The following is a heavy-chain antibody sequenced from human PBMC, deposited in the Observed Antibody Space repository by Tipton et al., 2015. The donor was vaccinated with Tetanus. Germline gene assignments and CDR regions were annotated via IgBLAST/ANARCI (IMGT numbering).Heavy chain of an antibody. V-gene: IGHV3-7*01. Sequence: VQLVQSGGGLVQPGGSLRLSCAVSGFTFSNNWMSWVRQAPGKGLEWVANIKQDGSEKYYVDSVKGRFTISRDNARNSLYLQMNSLRAEDTAVYYCARAPYGGNSRGLVDYWGQGTLVTVSS. CDR3: ARAPYGGNSRGLVDY. CDR1: GFTFSNNW. CDR2: IKQDGSEK. D-gene: IGHD4-23*01. J-gene: IGHJ4*02.